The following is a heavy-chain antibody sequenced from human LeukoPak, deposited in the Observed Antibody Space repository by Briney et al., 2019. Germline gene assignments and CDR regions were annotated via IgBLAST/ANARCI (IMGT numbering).Heavy chain of an antibody. J-gene: IGHJ5*02. Sequence: PGGSLRLSCAASGFTFSNYWMHWVRQAPGKGLVWASRINSDGINTSYADSVKGRFTISRDNAKNTLNLQMNSLRAEDTAVYYCARVWLNNWFDPWGQGTLVTVSS. CDR3: ARVWLNNWFDP. CDR2: INSDGINT. V-gene: IGHV3-74*01. CDR1: GFTFSNYW. D-gene: IGHD5-18*01.